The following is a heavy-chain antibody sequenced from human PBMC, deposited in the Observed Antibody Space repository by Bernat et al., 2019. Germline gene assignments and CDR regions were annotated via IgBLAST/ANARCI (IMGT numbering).Heavy chain of an antibody. Sequence: EVQLVESGGGLLQPGGSLRLSCAVPGLTFSSYWMHWVRQAPGKGLVWVSRISTDGSATSYADSVKGRFTISRDNAKNTLYLQMNSLRAEDTAVYYCARGKRGYSDLLDYWGQGTLVTVSS. CDR2: ISTDGSAT. D-gene: IGHD5-18*01. J-gene: IGHJ4*02. CDR3: ARGKRGYSDLLDY. V-gene: IGHV3-74*01. CDR1: GLTFSSYW.